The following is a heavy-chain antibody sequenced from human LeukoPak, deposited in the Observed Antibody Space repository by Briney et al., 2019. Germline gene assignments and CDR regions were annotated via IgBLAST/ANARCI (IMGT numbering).Heavy chain of an antibody. J-gene: IGHJ4*02. D-gene: IGHD3-9*01. Sequence: GGSLRLSCAASGFTFSDYYMSWVRQAPGKGLEWVSAISGSGGSTYYADSVKGRFTISRDNSKNTLYLQMNSLRAEDTAVYYCAKEYDILTGSYRGYFDYWGQGTLVTVSS. CDR2: ISGSGGST. CDR3: AKEYDILTGSYRGYFDY. CDR1: GFTFSDYY. V-gene: IGHV3-23*01.